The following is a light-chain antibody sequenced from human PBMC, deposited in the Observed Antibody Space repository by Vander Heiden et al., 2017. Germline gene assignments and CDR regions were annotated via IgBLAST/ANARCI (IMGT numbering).Light chain of an antibody. CDR2: GAA. V-gene: IGKV3-15*01. Sequence: EIVMTQSPATLSVSPGERATLSCRARQSVSSNLAWYQQKPGQAPRLLIYGAATSATGIPARCSGSGSGTEFTLTISSLQSEDFAVYYCQQYNNWSYTFGQGTKLEIK. CDR3: QQYNNWSYT. J-gene: IGKJ2*01. CDR1: QSVSSN.